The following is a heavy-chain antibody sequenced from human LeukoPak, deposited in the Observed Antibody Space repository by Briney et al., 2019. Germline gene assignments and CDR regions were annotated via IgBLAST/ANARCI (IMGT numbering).Heavy chain of an antibody. J-gene: IGHJ5*02. CDR3: ARVRSTSWPLPHNWFDP. CDR2: IYYSGST. Sequence: PSETLSLTCTVSGGSISSYYWSWIRQPPGKGLEWIGYIYYSGSTNYNPSLKSRVTISVDTSKNQFSLKLSSVTAADTAVYYCARVRSTSWPLPHNWFDPWGQGTLVTVSS. D-gene: IGHD2-2*01. V-gene: IGHV4-59*01. CDR1: GGSISSYY.